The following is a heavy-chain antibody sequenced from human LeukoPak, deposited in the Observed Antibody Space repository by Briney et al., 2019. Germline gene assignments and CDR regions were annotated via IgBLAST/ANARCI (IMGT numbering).Heavy chain of an antibody. CDR3: ARAGSGWSFDY. J-gene: IGHJ4*02. Sequence: PSETLSLTCAVYGGSFSGYYWSWIRQPPGKGLEWIGEINHSGSTNYNPSLKSRVTILEDTSKNQLSLKLSSVTAADTAVYYCARAGSGWSFDYWGQGTLVTVSS. CDR1: GGSFSGYY. V-gene: IGHV4-34*01. D-gene: IGHD6-19*01. CDR2: INHSGST.